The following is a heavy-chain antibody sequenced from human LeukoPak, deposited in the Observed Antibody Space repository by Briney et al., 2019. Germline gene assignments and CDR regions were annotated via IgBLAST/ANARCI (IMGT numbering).Heavy chain of an antibody. J-gene: IGHJ3*02. CDR2: ISSSSSYI. CDR3: ASVGMYSSSWLGAFDI. D-gene: IGHD6-13*01. V-gene: IGHV3-21*01. Sequence: GGSLRLSCAASGFTFSSYSMNWVRQAPGKGLDWVSSISSSSSYIYYADSVKGRFTISRDNAKNSLYLQMNSLRAEDTAVYYCASVGMYSSSWLGAFDIWGQGTMVTVSS. CDR1: GFTFSSYS.